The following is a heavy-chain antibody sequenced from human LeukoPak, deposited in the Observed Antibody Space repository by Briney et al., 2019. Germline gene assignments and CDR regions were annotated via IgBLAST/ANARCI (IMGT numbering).Heavy chain of an antibody. Sequence: SETLSLTCTVSGGSISSSSYYWGWIRQPPGKGLEWIGSIYYSGSTYYNSSLKSRVTISVDTSKDQCSLKLSSVTAADTAVYYCARADSSGSHPFDYWGQGTLVTVSS. CDR1: GGSISSSSYY. CDR2: IYYSGST. J-gene: IGHJ4*02. D-gene: IGHD3-22*01. CDR3: ARADSSGSHPFDY. V-gene: IGHV4-39*01.